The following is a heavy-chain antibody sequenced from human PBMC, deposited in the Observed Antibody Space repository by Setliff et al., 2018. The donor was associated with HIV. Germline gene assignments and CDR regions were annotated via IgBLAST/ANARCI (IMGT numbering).Heavy chain of an antibody. CDR1: GGTFSNYA. CDR2: LIPIVDIT. Sequence: SVKVSCKASGGTFSNYAFSWVRQAPGQGLEWMGGLIPIVDITKSTQKFRDRVTFTADESTKTAQMELSGLTFEDTAVYYCAKGPTFEDAFDIWGQGTVVTVAS. V-gene: IGHV1-69*10. D-gene: IGHD1-26*01. CDR3: AKGPTFEDAFDI. J-gene: IGHJ3*02.